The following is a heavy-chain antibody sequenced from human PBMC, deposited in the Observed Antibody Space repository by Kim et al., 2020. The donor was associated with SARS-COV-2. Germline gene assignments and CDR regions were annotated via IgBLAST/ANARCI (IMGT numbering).Heavy chain of an antibody. Sequence: GGSLRLFCAASGFTFSSYGMHWVRQAPGKGLEWVAVISYDGSNKYYADSVKGRFTISRDNSKNTLYLQMNSLRAEDTAVYYCAKIPVTTRAPINYGMDVWGQGTTVTVSS. J-gene: IGHJ6*02. CDR2: ISYDGSNK. V-gene: IGHV3-30*18. D-gene: IGHD4-17*01. CDR3: AKIPVTTRAPINYGMDV. CDR1: GFTFSSYG.